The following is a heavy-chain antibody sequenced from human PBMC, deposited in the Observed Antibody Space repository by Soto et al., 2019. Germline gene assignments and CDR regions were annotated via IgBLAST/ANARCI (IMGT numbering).Heavy chain of an antibody. V-gene: IGHV3-33*01. CDR1: GFTFSSYG. D-gene: IGHD2-15*01. J-gene: IGHJ6*02. CDR3: ARDPKSGGPARGYYYYGMDV. Sequence: GSLRLSCAASGFTFSSYGMHWVRQAPGKGLEWVAVIWYDGSNKYYADSVKGRFTISRDNSKNTLYLQMNSLRAEDTAVYYCARDPKSGGPARGYYYYGMDVWGQGTTVTVSS. CDR2: IWYDGSNK.